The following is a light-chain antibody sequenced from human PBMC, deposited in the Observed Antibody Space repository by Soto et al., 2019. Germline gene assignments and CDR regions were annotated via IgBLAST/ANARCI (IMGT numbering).Light chain of an antibody. Sequence: AIQLTQSPSSLSASVGDRVTITCRASQGISSALAWYQQKPGKAPKLLFYDASSLESGVPSRFSGSGSGTDFTLTISSLQPEDFATYYCQQFNSYPRTFGQGTRLEIK. CDR1: QGISSA. CDR3: QQFNSYPRT. CDR2: DAS. J-gene: IGKJ5*01. V-gene: IGKV1-13*02.